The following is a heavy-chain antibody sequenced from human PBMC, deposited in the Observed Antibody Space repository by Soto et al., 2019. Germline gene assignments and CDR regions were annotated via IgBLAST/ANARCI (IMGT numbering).Heavy chain of an antibody. Sequence: GGSLRLSCAASGFTFSSYSMNWVRQAPGKGLEWVSYISSSSSTIYYADSVKGRFTISRDNAKNSLYLQMNSLRAEDTAVYYCARVGYCSGGSCYHQAFDIWGQGTMVTVSS. CDR1: GFTFSSYS. J-gene: IGHJ3*02. V-gene: IGHV3-48*01. CDR2: ISSSSSTI. D-gene: IGHD2-15*01. CDR3: ARVGYCSGGSCYHQAFDI.